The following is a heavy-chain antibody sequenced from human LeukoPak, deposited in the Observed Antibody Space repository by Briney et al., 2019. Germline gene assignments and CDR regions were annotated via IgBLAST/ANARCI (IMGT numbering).Heavy chain of an antibody. CDR2: ISDSGGST. D-gene: IGHD3-10*01. CDR3: ARDLYFGELLGGVDP. V-gene: IGHV3-23*01. Sequence: GGSLRLSCAASGFTFSSYAMSWVRQASGKGLEWVSTISDSGGSTLYADSVKGRFTISRDNSKNTLYLQMNSLRAEDTAVYYCARDLYFGELLGGVDPWGQGTLVTVSS. CDR1: GFTFSSYA. J-gene: IGHJ5*02.